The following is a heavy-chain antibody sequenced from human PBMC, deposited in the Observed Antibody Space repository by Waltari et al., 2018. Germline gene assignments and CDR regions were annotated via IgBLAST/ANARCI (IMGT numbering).Heavy chain of an antibody. J-gene: IGHJ4*02. CDR1: GFTFSSYA. V-gene: IGHV3-23*01. Sequence: EVQLLESGGGLVQPGGSLRLSCAASGFTFSSYAMSWVRQAPGKGREWVSVISGSGGSTYYADSVKGRFTSSRDNSKNTLYLQMNSLRAEDTAVYYCAKDIVVVVAAYFDYWGQGTLVTVSS. CDR3: AKDIVVVVAAYFDY. CDR2: ISGSGGST. D-gene: IGHD2-15*01.